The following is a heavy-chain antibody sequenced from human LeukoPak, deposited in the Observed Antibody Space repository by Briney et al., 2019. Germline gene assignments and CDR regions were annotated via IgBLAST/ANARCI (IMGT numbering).Heavy chain of an antibody. CDR1: GYTFTGYY. J-gene: IGHJ4*02. Sequence: ASVKVSCKASGYTFTGYYMHWVRQAPGQGLEWMGWINHNSGGTNYAQKFQGRVTMTRDTSISTAYMELSRLRSDDTAVYYCARSIPAATLFDYWGQGTLVTVSS. V-gene: IGHV1-2*02. CDR3: ARSIPAATLFDY. CDR2: INHNSGGT. D-gene: IGHD2-2*01.